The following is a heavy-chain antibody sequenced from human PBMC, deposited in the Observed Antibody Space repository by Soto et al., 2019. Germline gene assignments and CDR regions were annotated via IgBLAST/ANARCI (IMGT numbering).Heavy chain of an antibody. CDR1: GGSISSGGYS. D-gene: IGHD4-17*01. CDR2: IYHSGST. V-gene: IGHV4-30-2*01. CDR3: ARGVTTVTTFDY. Sequence: QLQLQESGSGLVKPSQTLSLTCAVSGGSISSGGYSCNWSRQPPGKGLEWIGYIYHSGSTYYNPSLKRRVTISVDRSKNQFSLKLSSVTAADTAVYYCARGVTTVTTFDYWGQGTLVTVSS. J-gene: IGHJ4*02.